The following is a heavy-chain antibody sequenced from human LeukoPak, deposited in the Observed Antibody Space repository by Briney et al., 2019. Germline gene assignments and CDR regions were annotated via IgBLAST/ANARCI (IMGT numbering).Heavy chain of an antibody. V-gene: IGHV4-34*01. Sequence: SETLSLTCAVYGGSFSGYYWSWIRQPPGKGLEWIGEINHSGSTNYNPSLKSRVTISVDTPKNQFSLKLSSVTAADTAVYYCARHPLYDFWSGYYPPRGVVFDPWGQGTLVTVSS. CDR3: ARHPLYDFWSGYYPPRGVVFDP. CDR2: INHSGST. CDR1: GGSFSGYY. J-gene: IGHJ5*02. D-gene: IGHD3-3*01.